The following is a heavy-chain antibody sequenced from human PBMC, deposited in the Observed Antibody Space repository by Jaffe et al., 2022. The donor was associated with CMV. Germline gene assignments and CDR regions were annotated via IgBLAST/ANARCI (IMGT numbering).Heavy chain of an antibody. CDR3: ARAVVATAIYLDC. CDR2: IKGSDDST. Sequence: EVQLVESGGGLVQPGGSLRLSCAASGFTFSNYAVTWVRQAPGKGLEWVSAIKGSDDSTYYAESVKGRFSISRGNSENTLYLQMNSLRAEDTAVYYCARAVVATAIYLDCWGQGTLVTVSS. J-gene: IGHJ4*02. V-gene: IGHV3-23*04. CDR1: GFTFSNYA. D-gene: IGHD2-21*02.